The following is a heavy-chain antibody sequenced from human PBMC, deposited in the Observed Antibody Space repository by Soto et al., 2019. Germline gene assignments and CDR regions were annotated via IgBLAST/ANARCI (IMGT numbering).Heavy chain of an antibody. V-gene: IGHV1-18*01. CDR2: VSAYNGNT. Sequence: ASVKLSCKASGYTFISYGISWVRQAPGQGLEWMGWVSAYNGNTNYAQKFQGRVTMTTDTSTSTAYMELRSLRSDDTAVYYCARDFEYCSGGSCYPEVAFDIWGQGTMVTVSS. CDR3: ARDFEYCSGGSCYPEVAFDI. D-gene: IGHD2-15*01. CDR1: GYTFISYG. J-gene: IGHJ3*02.